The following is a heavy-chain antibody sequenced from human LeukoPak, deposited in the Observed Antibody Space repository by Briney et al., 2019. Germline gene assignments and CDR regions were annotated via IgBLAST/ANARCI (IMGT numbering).Heavy chain of an antibody. D-gene: IGHD5-24*01. J-gene: IGHJ5*02. V-gene: IGHV1-18*01. Sequence: ASVKVSCKASGYTFTSYGISWVRQAPGQGLEWMGWISAYNGNTNYAQKLQGRVTMTTDTSTSTAYMELRSLRSDDTAVYYCARVVGDGYIPRGWFDPWGQGTLVTVSS. CDR2: ISAYNGNT. CDR1: GYTFTSYG. CDR3: ARVVGDGYIPRGWFDP.